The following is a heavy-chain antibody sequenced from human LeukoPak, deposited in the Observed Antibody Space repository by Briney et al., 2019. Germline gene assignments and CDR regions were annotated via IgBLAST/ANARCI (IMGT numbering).Heavy chain of an antibody. CDR2: IWYGGSNK. CDR1: GFTISSYG. Sequence: GGSLRLSCAASGFTISSYGMHWVRQAPGKGLEWVAVIWYGGSNKYYADSVKGRFTISRDNSKDTLYLQMNSLRAEDTAVYYCAREHGSGSYCFDYWGQGTLVTVSS. CDR3: AREHGSGSYCFDY. J-gene: IGHJ4*02. D-gene: IGHD3-10*01. V-gene: IGHV3-33*01.